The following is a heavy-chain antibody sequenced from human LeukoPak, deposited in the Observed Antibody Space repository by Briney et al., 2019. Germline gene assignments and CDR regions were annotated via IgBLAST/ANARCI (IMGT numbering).Heavy chain of an antibody. V-gene: IGHV1-8*03. CDR3: ARVAGSIDY. D-gene: IGHD6-19*01. Sequence: VKVSCKASGYTFTTYDINWVRQATGQGLEWMGWMNPNSGYTGYAQKFQGRVTITRDTSISTAYMELSSLRSEDTAVYYCARVAGSIDYWGQGTLVTVSS. CDR2: MNPNSGYT. CDR1: GYTFTTYD. J-gene: IGHJ4*02.